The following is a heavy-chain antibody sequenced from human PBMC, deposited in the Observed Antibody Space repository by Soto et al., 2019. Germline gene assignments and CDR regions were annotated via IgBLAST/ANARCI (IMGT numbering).Heavy chain of an antibody. J-gene: IGHJ5*02. CDR1: GYIFTDYD. CDR2: INPNSGDT. V-gene: IGHV1-2*02. D-gene: IGHD3-10*01. Sequence: QVQLVQSGAEVKKPGASVKVSCKASGYIFTDYDIHWVRQAPGQGLEWMGWINPNSGDTAFAQKFHGRVAMTRNTSTTTAYMEPRGLTSDDTAMFYCARAIFGSGSYSRADLWGQGTLVTVSS. CDR3: ARAIFGSGSYSRADL.